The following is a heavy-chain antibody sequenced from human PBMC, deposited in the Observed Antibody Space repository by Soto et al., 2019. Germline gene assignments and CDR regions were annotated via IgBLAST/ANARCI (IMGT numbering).Heavy chain of an antibody. Sequence: EVQLVESGGGLIQPGGSLRLSCAASGFTVSSNYMSWVRQAPGKGLEWVSVIYSGGSTYYADSVKGRFTISRDNSKNTLYLQMNSLRDEDTAVYYCANVLTTDAFDIWGQGTMVTVSS. J-gene: IGHJ3*02. CDR1: GFTVSSNY. V-gene: IGHV3-53*01. CDR2: IYSGGST. CDR3: ANVLTTDAFDI. D-gene: IGHD4-4*01.